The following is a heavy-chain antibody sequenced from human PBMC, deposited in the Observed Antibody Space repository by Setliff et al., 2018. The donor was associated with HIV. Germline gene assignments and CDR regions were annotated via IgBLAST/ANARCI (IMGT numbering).Heavy chain of an antibody. CDR3: ATDKDMTVAFDL. V-gene: IGHV3-23*01. D-gene: IGHD3-22*01. J-gene: IGHJ4*02. Sequence: PGGSLRLSCAVSGFNVGTNGLSWVRQAPGKGLEWVSDIFARGDGTSYAESVKGRFTISRDNSKHTVFLQINILRAEDTAVYFCATDKDMTVAFDLWGQGTPVTVS. CDR1: GFNVGTNG. CDR2: IFARGDGT.